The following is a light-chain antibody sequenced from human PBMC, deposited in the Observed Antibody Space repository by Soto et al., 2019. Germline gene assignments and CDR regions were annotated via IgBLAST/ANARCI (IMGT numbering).Light chain of an antibody. CDR3: VTWDTSLRTGV. J-gene: IGLJ3*02. CDR1: RSNIGNNY. Sequence: QSVLTQPPSVSAAPGQKVTISCSGSRSNIGNNYVAWYQQFPGTVPKLLIYNNNGRPSGTPHRFSGSASGTSATLTITGLQTGDEADYFCVTWDTSLRTGVIGGGTKLTVL. V-gene: IGLV1-51*01. CDR2: NNN.